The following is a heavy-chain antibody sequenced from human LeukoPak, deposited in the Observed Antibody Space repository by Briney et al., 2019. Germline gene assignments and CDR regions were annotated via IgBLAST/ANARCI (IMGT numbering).Heavy chain of an antibody. CDR1: GFTFSSYS. J-gene: IGHJ6*02. Sequence: GRSLRLSCAASGFTFSSYSMNWVRQAPGKGLEWVSYISSSSSTIYYADSVKGRFTISRDNAKNSLYLQMNSLRAEDTALYYCAKDIAVAGSTGVYYYYYGMDVWGQGTTVTVSS. CDR3: AKDIAVAGSTGVYYYYYGMDV. V-gene: IGHV3-48*04. CDR2: ISSSSSTI. D-gene: IGHD6-19*01.